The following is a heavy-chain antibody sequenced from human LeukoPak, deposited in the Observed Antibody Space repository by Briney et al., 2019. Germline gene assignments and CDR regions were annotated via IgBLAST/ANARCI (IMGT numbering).Heavy chain of an antibody. CDR2: INTNTGNP. Sequence: GASVKVSCKASGYTFTSYAMNWVRQAPGQGLEWMGWINTNTGNPTYAQGFTGRFVFSLDTSVSTAYLQISSLKAEDTAVYYCAREKRITMVRGVIPTRTFDYWGQGTLVTVSS. CDR1: GYTFTSYA. D-gene: IGHD3-10*01. CDR3: AREKRITMVRGVIPTRTFDY. V-gene: IGHV7-4-1*02. J-gene: IGHJ4*02.